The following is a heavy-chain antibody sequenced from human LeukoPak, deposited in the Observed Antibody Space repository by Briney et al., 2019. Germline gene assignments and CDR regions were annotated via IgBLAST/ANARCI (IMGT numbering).Heavy chain of an antibody. D-gene: IGHD1-20*01. CDR3: AKNNWNDPANFDY. V-gene: IGHV3-21*01. CDR2: ISSSSSYM. CDR1: GFTFSSYS. Sequence: PGGSLRLSCAVSGFTFSSYSMNWVRQAPGKGLEWVSSISSSSSYMHYADSVRGRFTISRDNAKNSLYLQMNSLRAEDTAVYYCAKNNWNDPANFDYWGQGTLVTVSS. J-gene: IGHJ4*02.